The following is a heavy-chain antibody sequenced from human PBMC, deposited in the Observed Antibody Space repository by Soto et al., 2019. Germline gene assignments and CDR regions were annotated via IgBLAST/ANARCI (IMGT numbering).Heavy chain of an antibody. D-gene: IGHD2-2*02. CDR2: ISSSSSYI. CDR1: GFTFSSYS. Sequence: EVQLVESGGGLVKPGGSLRLSCAASGFTFSSYSMNWVRQAPGKGLEWVSSISSSSSYIYYADSVKGRFTISRDNAKNSLYLQMNSLRAEDTAVYYCARDPVVVPAAIKVPYYYGMDVWGQGTTVTVSS. CDR3: ARDPVVVPAAIKVPYYYGMDV. V-gene: IGHV3-21*01. J-gene: IGHJ6*02.